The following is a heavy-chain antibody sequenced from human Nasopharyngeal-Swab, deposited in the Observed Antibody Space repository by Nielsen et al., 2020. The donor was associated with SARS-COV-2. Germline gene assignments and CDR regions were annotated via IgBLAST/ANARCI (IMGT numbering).Heavy chain of an antibody. J-gene: IGHJ4*02. CDR3: ARDYCSSTSCYDY. D-gene: IGHD2-2*01. CDR2: ISSSGSTR. Sequence: VRQAPGKGPEWVSYISSSGSTRYYADSVKGRFTISRDNAKNSLYLQMNSLRAEDTAVYYCARDYCSSTSCYDYWGQGTLVTVSS. V-gene: IGHV3-48*03.